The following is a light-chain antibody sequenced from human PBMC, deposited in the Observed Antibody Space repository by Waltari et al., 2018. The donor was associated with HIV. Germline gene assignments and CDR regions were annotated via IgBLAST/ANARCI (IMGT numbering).Light chain of an antibody. CDR3: QQYNNWPPGT. Sequence: EIVMTQSPATLSVSPGERATLSCRASQSVSSNLAWYQQKPGQAPRLLIYDASTRATGIPVRFSGSGSGTYFTLTISSLQSEDFAVYYCQQYNNWPPGTFGQGAKLEIK. V-gene: IGKV3-15*01. CDR1: QSVSSN. J-gene: IGKJ2*01. CDR2: DAS.